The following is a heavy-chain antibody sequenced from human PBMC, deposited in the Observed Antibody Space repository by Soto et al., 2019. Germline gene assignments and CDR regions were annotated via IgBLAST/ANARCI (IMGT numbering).Heavy chain of an antibody. V-gene: IGHV4-61*01. D-gene: IGHD4-17*01. CDR3: ARSTVTNEV. CDR2: IYYSGST. CDR1: GGSVSSGSYY. Sequence: PSETLSLTCTVSGGSVSSGSYYWSWIRQPPGKGLEWIGYIYYSGSTNYNPSLKSRVTISVDTSKNQFSLKLSSVTAADTAVYYCARSTVTNEVWGQGTTVTVSS. J-gene: IGHJ6*02.